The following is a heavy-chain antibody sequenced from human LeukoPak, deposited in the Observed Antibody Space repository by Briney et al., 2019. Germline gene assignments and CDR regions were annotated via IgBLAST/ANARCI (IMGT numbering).Heavy chain of an antibody. Sequence: PGGSLRLSCAASGFKFSDHYIDWVRQAPGKGLEWVGRSRNKASSYTTEYAASVEGRFTISRDVSESSLYLQMNSLRTEDTAVYYCGSIAIHANNCMDVWGQGTTVTVSS. CDR1: GFKFSDHY. V-gene: IGHV3-72*01. CDR2: SRNKASSYTT. J-gene: IGHJ6*02. CDR3: GSIAIHANNCMDV. D-gene: IGHD1-1*01.